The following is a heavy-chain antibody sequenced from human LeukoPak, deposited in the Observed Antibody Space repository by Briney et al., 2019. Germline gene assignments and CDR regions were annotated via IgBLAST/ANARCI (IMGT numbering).Heavy chain of an antibody. D-gene: IGHD6-13*01. V-gene: IGHV3-30*02. J-gene: IGHJ4*02. CDR1: GFTFSSYC. CDR2: IRYDGSNK. CDR3: AKDYLAAAGIMFYFDY. Sequence: GGSLRLSCAASGFTFSSYCMHWVRQAPGKGLEWVAFIRYDGSNKYYADSVKGRFTISRDNSKNTLYLQMNSLRAEDTAVYYCAKDYLAAAGIMFYFDYWGQGTLVTVSS.